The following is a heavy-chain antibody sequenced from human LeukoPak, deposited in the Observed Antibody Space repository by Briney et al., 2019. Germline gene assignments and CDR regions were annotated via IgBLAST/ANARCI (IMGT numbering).Heavy chain of an antibody. CDR1: GFTFDDYA. Sequence: GGSLRLSCAASGFTFDDYAMHWVRQAPGKGLEWVSLISWDGGSTYYADSVKGRFTISRDNAKNSLYLQMNSLRAEDTAVYYCASVRGYSYGGDAFDIWGQGTMVTVSS. CDR3: ASVRGYSYGGDAFDI. J-gene: IGHJ3*02. V-gene: IGHV3-43D*03. D-gene: IGHD5-18*01. CDR2: ISWDGGST.